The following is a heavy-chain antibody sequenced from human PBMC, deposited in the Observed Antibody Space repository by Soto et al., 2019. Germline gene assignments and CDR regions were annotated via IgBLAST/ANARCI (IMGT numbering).Heavy chain of an antibody. CDR2: IFYGGNT. J-gene: IGHJ4*02. CDR1: DGSITSSNNF. V-gene: IGHV4-39*01. Sequence: SETLSLTCTVSDGSITSSNNFWGWIRQPPGKGLEWIGTIFYGGNTYYNPSLKSRVTMSVDTFKNQFSLRLSSVTAADTAVYFCASRYYFDYGGPPHTFHSWGQGTLGTLSS. CDR3: ASRYYFDYGGPPHTFHS. D-gene: IGHD3-22*01.